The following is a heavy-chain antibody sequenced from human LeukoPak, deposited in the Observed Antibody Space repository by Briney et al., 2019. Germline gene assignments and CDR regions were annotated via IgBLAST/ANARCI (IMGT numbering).Heavy chain of an antibody. CDR1: GDSIDSYY. D-gene: IGHD1-7*01. J-gene: IGHJ4*02. CDR2: MYHSGTT. V-gene: IGHV4-59*01. CDR3: ARGGRGTGTTVDY. Sequence: SETLSLTCTVSGDSIDSYYWSWIRQPPGRGLEWIAYMYHSGTTNYNPSLKSRVTMSVDTSKNQFSLKLSSVTAANTAVYYCARGGRGTGTTVDYWGQGTLVTVSS.